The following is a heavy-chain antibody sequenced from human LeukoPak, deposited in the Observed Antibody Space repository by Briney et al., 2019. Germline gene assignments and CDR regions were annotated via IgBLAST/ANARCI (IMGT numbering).Heavy chain of an antibody. Sequence: SETLSLTCTVSGGSISSGDYYWSWIRQPPGKGLEWIGYIYYSGSTYYNPSLKSRVTISVDTSKNQFSLKLSSVTAADTAVYYCARIGNYYGSGSYQPWGQGTLVTVSS. J-gene: IGHJ4*02. V-gene: IGHV4-30-4*02. CDR1: GGSISSGDYY. CDR2: IYYSGST. D-gene: IGHD3-10*01. CDR3: ARIGNYYGSGSYQP.